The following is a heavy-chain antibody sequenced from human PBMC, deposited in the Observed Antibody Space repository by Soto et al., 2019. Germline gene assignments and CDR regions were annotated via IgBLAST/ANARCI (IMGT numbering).Heavy chain of an antibody. D-gene: IGHD6-19*01. Sequence: PSETLSLTCTVSGHSLSSGGYHWSWIRQQPGKGLEWLAYVYFTGSTLYNPSLKSRLAMSLDTSKNQSSLKLASVTATDTAIYYCARDWGSSGWPNWGQGTLVTVSS. CDR2: VYFTGST. CDR1: GHSLSSGGYH. CDR3: ARDWGSSGWPN. V-gene: IGHV4-31*03. J-gene: IGHJ4*02.